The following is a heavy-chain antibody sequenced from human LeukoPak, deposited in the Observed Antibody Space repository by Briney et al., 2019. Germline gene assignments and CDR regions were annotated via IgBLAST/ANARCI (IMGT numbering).Heavy chain of an antibody. CDR3: ARNKNYYGSGSPSLDAFDI. CDR1: GYPFSSYG. D-gene: IGHD3-10*01. CDR2: IWYDGSNL. V-gene: IGHV3-33*01. Sequence: GGSLRLSCAASGYPFSSYGMHWVRHAPGKGLEWVALIWYDGSNLYYADSVKGRFTISKDSSKNTLYLHMNSLRAEDTAVYYCARNKNYYGSGSPSLDAFDIWGQGTMVTVSS. J-gene: IGHJ3*02.